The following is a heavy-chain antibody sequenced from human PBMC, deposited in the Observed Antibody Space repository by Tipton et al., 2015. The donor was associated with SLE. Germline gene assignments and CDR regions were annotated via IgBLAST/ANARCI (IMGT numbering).Heavy chain of an antibody. CDR2: ISYDGSNN. CDR3: ARDLYSGNYPRGYFDD. CDR1: GFTFSSIT. J-gene: IGHJ4*02. D-gene: IGHD1-26*01. V-gene: IGHV3-30*04. Sequence: LRLSCAASGFTFSSITMHWVRQAPGKGLEWVAVISYDGSNNYYADSVKGRFTLSRDNSKNTLYLQMNSLRTEDTAVYYCARDLYSGNYPRGYFDDWGQGTLVTVSS.